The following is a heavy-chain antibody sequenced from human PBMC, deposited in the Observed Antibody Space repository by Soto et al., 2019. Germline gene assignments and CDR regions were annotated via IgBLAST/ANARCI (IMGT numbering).Heavy chain of an antibody. V-gene: IGHV3-30*18. CDR3: AKSPGPNWSGGSCHYHVDY. Sequence: QVQLVESGGDVVQPGRSLRLSCAASGFTFSNYGMNWVRQAPGKGLEWVAVISYDGSNKYYADSVRGRFTISRDNSKNTRYVQMDSLRTEDTAVYYCAKSPGPNWSGGSCHYHVDYWGQGTLGTVSS. CDR2: ISYDGSNK. D-gene: IGHD2-15*01. J-gene: IGHJ4*02. CDR1: GFTFSNYG.